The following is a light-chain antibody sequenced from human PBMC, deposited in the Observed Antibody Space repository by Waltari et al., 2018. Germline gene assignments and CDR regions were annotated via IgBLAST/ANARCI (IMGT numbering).Light chain of an antibody. Sequence: QSALTQPASVSGSPGQSITISCTGTSSDVGIYNLVSWYQQYPGKAPKLMIYEVTKRPSGVSNRFSGSKSGNTASLTISGLQAEDEADYYCCSFAGSSTPYVFGAGTKVTVL. CDR1: SSDVGIYNL. V-gene: IGLV2-23*02. CDR3: CSFAGSSTPYV. CDR2: EVT. J-gene: IGLJ1*01.